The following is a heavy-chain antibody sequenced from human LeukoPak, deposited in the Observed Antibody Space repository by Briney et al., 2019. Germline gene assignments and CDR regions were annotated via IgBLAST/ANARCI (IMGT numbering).Heavy chain of an antibody. CDR2: NNGDGSTT. CDR1: GFTFSSYS. Sequence: TGGSLRLSCAASGFTFSSYSMNWVRQAPGKGLMYISRNNGDGSTTNYADVVKGRFTMSRDNVKNTLYLQMNSLRVEDTAVYYCARDPRNVGLAPWGQGTLVTVSS. CDR3: ARDPRNVGLAP. D-gene: IGHD2-15*01. V-gene: IGHV3-74*01. J-gene: IGHJ5*02.